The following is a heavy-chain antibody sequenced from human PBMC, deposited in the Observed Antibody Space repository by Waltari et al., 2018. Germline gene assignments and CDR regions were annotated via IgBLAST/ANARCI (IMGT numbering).Heavy chain of an antibody. CDR3: ARDRIAAAGTVFDY. V-gene: IGHV1-46*01. D-gene: IGHD6-13*01. Sequence: QVQLVQSGAEVKKPGASVKVSCKASGYTFTSYYMHWVRQSPGQGVEWMGISNPSGGGTSYAQKFQGRVTMTRDTSTSTVYMELSSLRSEDTAVYYCARDRIAAAGTVFDYWGQVTLVTVSS. CDR2: SNPSGGGT. J-gene: IGHJ4*02. CDR1: GYTFTSYY.